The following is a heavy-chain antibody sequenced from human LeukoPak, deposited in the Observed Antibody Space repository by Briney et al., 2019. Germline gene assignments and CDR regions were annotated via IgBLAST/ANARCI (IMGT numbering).Heavy chain of an antibody. D-gene: IGHD3-3*01. CDR3: ARQNYDVDY. J-gene: IGHJ4*02. Sequence: SETLSLTCTVSGGSLSSSSYSWSWIRQPPGKGLEWIGYIYYSGSTYYNPSLKSRVTISVDTSKNQCSLKLSSVTAADTAVYYCARQNYDVDYWGQGTLVTVSS. CDR1: GGSLSSSSYS. CDR2: IYYSGST. V-gene: IGHV4-30-4*07.